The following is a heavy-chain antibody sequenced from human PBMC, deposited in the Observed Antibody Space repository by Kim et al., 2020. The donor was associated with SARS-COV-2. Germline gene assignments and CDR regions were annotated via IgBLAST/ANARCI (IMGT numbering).Heavy chain of an antibody. CDR1: GVSISSSSYY. Sequence: SETLSLTCTVSGVSISSSSYYWGWIRQPPGKGLEWIGSIYYSGSTYYNPSLKSRVTISVDTSKNQFSLKLSSVTAADTAVYYCARQEVGISSGYYDYYY. D-gene: IGHD3-22*01. V-gene: IGHV4-39*01. J-gene: IGHJ6*03. CDR3: ARQEVGISSGYYDYYY. CDR2: IYYSGST.